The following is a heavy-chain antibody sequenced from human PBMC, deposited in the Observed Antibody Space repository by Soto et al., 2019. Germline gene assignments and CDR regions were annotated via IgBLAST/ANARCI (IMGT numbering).Heavy chain of an antibody. CDR3: ARAGVAAPRSGEYAMDV. J-gene: IGHJ6*02. CDR2: IIPIFGTA. V-gene: IGHV1-69*01. CDR1: GGTFSSYA. Sequence: QVQLVQSGAEVKKPGSSVKVSCKASGGTFSSYAISWVRQAPGQGLEWMGGIIPIFGTANYAQKFQGRVTITADESTSTAYMELSSLRSEDTAVYYCARAGVAAPRSGEYAMDVWGRGTTVTVSS. D-gene: IGHD6-13*01.